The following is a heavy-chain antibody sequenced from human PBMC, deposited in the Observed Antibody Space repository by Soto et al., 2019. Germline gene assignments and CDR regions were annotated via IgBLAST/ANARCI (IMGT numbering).Heavy chain of an antibody. CDR1: GGSTSNYH. J-gene: IGHJ4*02. D-gene: IGHD6-19*01. Sequence: PSETLSLTCTVSGGSTSNYHWSWIRQPPGKGLEWIGYFYYSGSTNYNPSLKSRVTISIDTSRNQFSLELSSVTAADTAVYYCARYSFTSGRWDYFDYWGQGTLVTVSS. V-gene: IGHV4-59*01. CDR2: FYYSGST. CDR3: ARYSFTSGRWDYFDY.